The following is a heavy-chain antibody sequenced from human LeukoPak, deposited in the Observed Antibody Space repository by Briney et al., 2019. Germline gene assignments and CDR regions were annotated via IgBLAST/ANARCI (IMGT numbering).Heavy chain of an antibody. Sequence: SXXLSLTCAGYGGSFSGYYWSWIRQPPGKGLEWIGEINHSGSTNYNPSLKSRVTISVDTSRNQFSLKLSSVTAADTAVYYCARAKAARPFMDVWGKGTTVTVSS. CDR1: GGSFSGYY. D-gene: IGHD6-6*01. V-gene: IGHV4-34*01. CDR3: ARAKAARPFMDV. CDR2: INHSGST. J-gene: IGHJ6*03.